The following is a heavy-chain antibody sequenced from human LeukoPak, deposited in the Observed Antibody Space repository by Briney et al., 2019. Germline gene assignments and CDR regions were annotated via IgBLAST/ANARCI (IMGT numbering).Heavy chain of an antibody. CDR2: IYYSGST. V-gene: IGHV4-59*12. J-gene: IGHJ4*02. CDR3: ARGRTWTYYYDSSGYVLDY. Sequence: SETLSLTCTVSGGSISSYYWSWIRQPPGKRLEWIGYIYYSGSTNYNPSLKSRVTISVDTSKNQFSLKLSSVTAADTAVYYCARGRTWTYYYDSSGYVLDYWGQGTLVTVSS. D-gene: IGHD3-22*01. CDR1: GGSISSYY.